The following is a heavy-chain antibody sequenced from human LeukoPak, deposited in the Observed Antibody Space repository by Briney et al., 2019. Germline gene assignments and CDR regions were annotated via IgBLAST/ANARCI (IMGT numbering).Heavy chain of an antibody. V-gene: IGHV4-59*12. CDR3: ARDAPDYGGRIYYYYYMDV. J-gene: IGHJ6*03. D-gene: IGHD4-23*01. CDR1: GGSISSYY. CDR2: IYYSGST. Sequence: SETMSLTCTVSGGSISSYYWSWIRQPPGKGLEWIGYIYYSGSTNYNPSLKSRVTISVDTSKNQFSLKLSSVTAADTAVYHCARDAPDYGGRIYYYYYMDVWGKGTTVTVSS.